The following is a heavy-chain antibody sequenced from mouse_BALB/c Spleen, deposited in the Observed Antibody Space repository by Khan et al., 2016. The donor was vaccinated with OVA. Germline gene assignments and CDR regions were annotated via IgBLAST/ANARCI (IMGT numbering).Heavy chain of an antibody. J-gene: IGHJ3*01. CDR1: GYTFSNYV. D-gene: IGHD4-1*01. CDR2: INPYNAGT. V-gene: IGHV1S136*01. Sequence: VQLKESGPELVEPGASVKMSCKASGYTFSNYVIHWMKQKPGQGLEWIAYINPYNAGTRYNEKFKGKATLTSDISSTTAYLELNSLTSEDSAVDYCAREASSWDFSFPYWGQGTLVTVSA. CDR3: AREASSWDFSFPY.